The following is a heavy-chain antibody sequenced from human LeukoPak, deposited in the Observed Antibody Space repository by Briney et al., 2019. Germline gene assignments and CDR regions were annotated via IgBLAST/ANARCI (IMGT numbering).Heavy chain of an antibody. D-gene: IGHD2-2*01. V-gene: IGHV1-69*04. CDR3: ARDQGVEGDCSSTSCYYRAFDY. CDR2: IIPILGIA. CDR1: GGTFSSYA. J-gene: IGHJ4*02. Sequence: SVKASCKASGGTFSSYAISWVRQAPGQGLEWMGRIIPILGIANYAQKFQGRVTITADKSTSTAYMELSSLRSEDTAVYYCARDQGVEGDCSSTSCYYRAFDYWGQGTLVTVSS.